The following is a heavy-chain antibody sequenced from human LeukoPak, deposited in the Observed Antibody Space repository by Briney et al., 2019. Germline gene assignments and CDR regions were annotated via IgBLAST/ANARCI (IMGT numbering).Heavy chain of an antibody. CDR3: AEGERYSSSPSY. Sequence: PGGSLRLSCAASGFTFSSYAMSWVRQAPGKGLEWVSAISGSGGSAYYADSVKGRFTISRDNSKNTLYLQMNSLRAEDTAVYYCAEGERYSSSPSYWGQGTLVTVSS. V-gene: IGHV3-23*01. D-gene: IGHD6-13*01. J-gene: IGHJ4*02. CDR2: ISGSGGSA. CDR1: GFTFSSYA.